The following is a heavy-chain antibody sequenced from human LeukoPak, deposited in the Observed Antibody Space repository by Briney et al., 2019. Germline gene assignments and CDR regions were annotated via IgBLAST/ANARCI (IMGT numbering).Heavy chain of an antibody. CDR1: GGTFSSYA. J-gene: IGHJ6*02. CDR3: ARESIVVVPAAMPDYYYYGMDV. Sequence: SVKVSCKASGGTFSSYAISWVRRAPGQGLEWVGGIIPIFGTANYAQKFQGRVTITADESTSTAYMELSSLRSEDTAVYYCARESIVVVPAAMPDYYYYGMDVWGQGTTVTVSS. CDR2: IIPIFGTA. D-gene: IGHD2-2*01. V-gene: IGHV1-69*13.